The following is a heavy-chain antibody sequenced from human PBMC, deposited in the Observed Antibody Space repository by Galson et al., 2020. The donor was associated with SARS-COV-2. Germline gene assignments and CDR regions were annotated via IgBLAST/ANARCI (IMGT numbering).Heavy chain of an antibody. CDR2: INPNSGDT. V-gene: IGHV1-2*06. J-gene: IGHJ5*02. D-gene: IGHD3-10*01. Sequence: GESLKISCQASGYTFSGHYMHWVRLAPGQGLEWMGRINPNSGDTDVVQKFQGRVTMTTDTSLTTAYMELSRLTSDDTAVYYCTRGSNSSPFYHFDPWGQGTLVTVSS. CDR3: TRGSNSSPFYHFDP. CDR1: GYTFSGHY.